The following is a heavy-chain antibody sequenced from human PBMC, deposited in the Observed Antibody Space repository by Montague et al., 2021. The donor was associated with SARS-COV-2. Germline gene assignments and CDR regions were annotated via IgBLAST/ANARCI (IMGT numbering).Heavy chain of an antibody. D-gene: IGHD3-10*01. CDR1: GGSITSNW. J-gene: IGHJ3*02. V-gene: IGHV4-59*01. CDR2: ALYTGRS. CDR3: ARDTFYYGSDNYYVDTFDM. Sequence: SETLSLTCTVSGGSITSNWWSWIRQPPGKGLEWVGYALYTGRSRSNPSLQSRVFISVDTSKNQVSLKLSSVTAADTAVYYCARDTFYYGSDNYYVDTFDMWGRGAMVTVSS.